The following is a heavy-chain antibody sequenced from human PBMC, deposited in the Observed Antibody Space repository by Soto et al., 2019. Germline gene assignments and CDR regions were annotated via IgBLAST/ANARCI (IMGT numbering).Heavy chain of an antibody. CDR1: GGSFSGYY. V-gene: IGHV4-34*01. CDR2: INHSGST. D-gene: IGHD3-16*01. J-gene: IGHJ6*02. CDR3: ARNLYRTRQRASTAFYSYGTAV. Sequence: SETLSLTCAVYGGSFSGYYWCWIRQPPGKGLEWMGEINHSGSTNYNPSLKSRVTISVDTSKNQFSLKLSSVTAADTAGYYCARNLYRTRQRASTAFYSYGTAVWAHRT.